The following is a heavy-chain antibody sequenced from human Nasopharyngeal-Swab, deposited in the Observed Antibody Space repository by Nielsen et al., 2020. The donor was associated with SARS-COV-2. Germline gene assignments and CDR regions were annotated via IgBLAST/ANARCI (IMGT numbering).Heavy chain of an antibody. CDR1: GGTFSSYG. D-gene: IGHD3-3*01. CDR2: IIPVLPIT. J-gene: IGHJ6*02. CDR3: ARGGDGGYDFWSGYLGNYYYYGMDV. V-gene: IGHV1-69*10. Sequence: SVKVSCKTSGGTFSSYGISWVRQAPGEGLEWMGGIIPVLPITRYAQKFQGRVTMTRDTSTSTVYMELSSLRSEDTAVYYCARGGDGGYDFWSGYLGNYYYYGMDVWGQGTTVTVSS.